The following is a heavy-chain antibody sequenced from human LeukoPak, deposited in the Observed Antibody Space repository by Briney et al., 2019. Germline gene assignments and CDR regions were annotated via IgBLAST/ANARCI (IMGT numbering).Heavy chain of an antibody. V-gene: IGHV4-59*01. Sequence: SETLSLTCTVSGGSISSYYWNWIRQSPGKGLEWIGYIYYSGSTNCNPSLKSRVTVSVDASKNEVSLSLSSVTAADTAVYYCATSMLLGATHYWNFDLWGRGTLVTVSS. CDR2: IYYSGST. CDR3: ATSMLLGATHYWNFDL. D-gene: IGHD1-26*01. CDR1: GGSISSYY. J-gene: IGHJ2*01.